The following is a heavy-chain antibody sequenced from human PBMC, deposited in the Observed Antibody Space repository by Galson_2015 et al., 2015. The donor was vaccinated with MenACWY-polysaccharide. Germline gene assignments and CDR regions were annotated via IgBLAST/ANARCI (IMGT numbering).Heavy chain of an antibody. CDR3: ARDRRVYLAAPLYYYYYGMDV. J-gene: IGHJ6*02. Sequence: SLRLSCAASGFTFSDYYMSWIRQAPGKGLEWVSYISSSGSTIYYADSVKGRFTISRDNAKNSLYLQMNSLRAEDTAVYYCARDRRVYLAAPLYYYYYGMDVWGQGTTVTVSS. CDR2: ISSSGSTI. CDR1: GFTFSDYY. V-gene: IGHV3-11*01. D-gene: IGHD6-6*01.